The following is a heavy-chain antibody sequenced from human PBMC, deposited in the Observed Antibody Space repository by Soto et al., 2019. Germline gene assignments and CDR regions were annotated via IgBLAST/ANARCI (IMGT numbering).Heavy chain of an antibody. J-gene: IGHJ4*02. V-gene: IGHV4-34*01. D-gene: IGHD3-10*01. CDR1: GGTFSGYY. CDR3: ASTAGILLWFGELLYYFDF. Sequence: QVHLQQWGAGLLKPSETLSLTCAVYGGTFSGYYWSWIRQPPGKGLEWIGEINHSGTTNYKPSLKSRVSISMDTSKNQFSLKLSSVTAADTAVYYCASTAGILLWFGELLYYFDFWGQGTLVTV. CDR2: INHSGTT.